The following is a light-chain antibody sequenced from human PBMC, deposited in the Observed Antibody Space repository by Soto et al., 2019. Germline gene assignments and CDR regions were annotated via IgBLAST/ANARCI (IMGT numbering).Light chain of an antibody. CDR2: GAS. CDR1: QSVSSNY. V-gene: IGKV3-20*01. J-gene: IGKJ1*01. Sequence: ETVLTQSPCTLSLSPGERATLSCRASQSVSSNYLAWYQQKPGQAPRLLMYGASTRTTGIPDRFRGSGSGIDVTLSISSMEREDFGVYYCQQFGRSPPAWTFGQGTKVEIK. CDR3: QQFGRSPPAWT.